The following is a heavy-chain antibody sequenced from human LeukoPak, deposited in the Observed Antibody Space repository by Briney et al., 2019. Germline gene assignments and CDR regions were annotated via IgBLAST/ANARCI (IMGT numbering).Heavy chain of an antibody. V-gene: IGHV3-23*01. J-gene: IGHJ3*02. CDR3: AKDQVVTAILGDDAFDI. CDR2: ISGSGGST. Sequence: GGSLRLSCAASGFTFSSYAMSWVRQAPGKGLEWVSAISGSGGSTYYADSVKGRFTISRDNSKNTLYLQMNGLRAEDTAVYYCAKDQVVTAILGDDAFDIWGQGTMVTVSS. D-gene: IGHD2-21*02. CDR1: GFTFSSYA.